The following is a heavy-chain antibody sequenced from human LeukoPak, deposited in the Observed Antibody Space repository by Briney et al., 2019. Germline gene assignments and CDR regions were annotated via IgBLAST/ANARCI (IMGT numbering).Heavy chain of an antibody. V-gene: IGHV4-34*01. CDR1: GGSFSGYF. CDR3: ARRMGRRFGERYYYYHYMDV. J-gene: IGHJ6*03. Sequence: SETLSLTCAVFGGSFSGYFWNWIRQPPGQGLEWIGEINHSGSINYNSSLKSRVTISVDTSKNQFSLKVSSVTAADTAVYYCARRMGRRFGERYYYYHYMDVWGKGTTVTISS. CDR2: INHSGSI. D-gene: IGHD3-10*01.